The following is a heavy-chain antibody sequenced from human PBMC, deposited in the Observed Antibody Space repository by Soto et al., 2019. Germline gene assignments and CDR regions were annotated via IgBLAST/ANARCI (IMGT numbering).Heavy chain of an antibody. J-gene: IGHJ5*02. CDR1: GASISGFY. CDR2: NYATGTT. D-gene: IGHD1-1*01. CDR3: VRNGTKTLRDWFDP. V-gene: IGHV4-4*07. Sequence: QVQLQESGPGLVKPSETLSLTCTVSGASISGFYWSWIRKSAGKGLEGIGRNYATGTTDYNPSLKSRVMISVNTSKKQFSLKWRSVTAADTAVYYCVRNGTKTLRDWFDPWGQGISVNVSS.